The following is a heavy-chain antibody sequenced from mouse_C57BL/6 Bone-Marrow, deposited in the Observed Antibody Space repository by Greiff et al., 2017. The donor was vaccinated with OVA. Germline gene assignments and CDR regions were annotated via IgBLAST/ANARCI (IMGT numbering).Heavy chain of an antibody. CDR2: IYPGDGDT. J-gene: IGHJ2*01. CDR1: CYAFRSSW. V-gene: IGHV1-80*01. Sequence: QFQLQQSGAALVKPGASVAISCKASCYAFRSSWLTWLQPTPVTCLSWIGQIYPGDGDTYYNGKFKGKATLTADKSSSTAYMQLSSLTSEDSAVYFCARGYFWGQGTNLTVSS. CDR3: ARGYF.